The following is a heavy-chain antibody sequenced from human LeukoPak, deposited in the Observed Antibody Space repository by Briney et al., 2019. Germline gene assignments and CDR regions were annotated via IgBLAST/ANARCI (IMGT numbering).Heavy chain of an antibody. D-gene: IGHD4-17*01. CDR2: IYSDGST. V-gene: IGHV3-66*01. CDR3: ASIPMTTDDY. J-gene: IGHJ4*02. CDR1: GLTVNSNY. Sequence: GGSLRLSCAVSGLTVNSNYMNWVRQAPGKGLEWVSVIYSDGSTFYADSVKGRFTISGDNSKNTLYLQMNSLRAEDTAVYYCASIPMTTDDYWGQGTLVTVSS.